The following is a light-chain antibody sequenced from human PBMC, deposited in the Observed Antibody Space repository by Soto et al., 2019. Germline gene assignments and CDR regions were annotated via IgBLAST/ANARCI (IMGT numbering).Light chain of an antibody. CDR2: MAS. V-gene: IGKV1-5*03. CDR1: QSISTW. CDR3: QQHNSYPAT. Sequence: DIQMTQSPSTLSASVGDRVTITCRASQSISTWLAWYQQKPGKPPKLLIYMASTLESGVPSRFSGSASGTEFTHTISSLQPDDFATYYCQQHNSYPATFGQGTKVEIK. J-gene: IGKJ1*01.